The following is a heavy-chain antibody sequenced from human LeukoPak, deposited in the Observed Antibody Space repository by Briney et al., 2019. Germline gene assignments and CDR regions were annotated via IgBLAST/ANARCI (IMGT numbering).Heavy chain of an antibody. CDR3: ARATMGNYYYYYYMDV. D-gene: IGHD3-10*01. CDR2: IYTSGST. J-gene: IGHJ6*03. Sequence: PSQTLSLTCTVSGGSISSGSYYWSWIRQPAGKGLEWIGRIYTSGSTNYNPSLKSRVTISVDTSKNQFSLKLSSMTAADTAVYYCARATMGNYYYYYYMDVWGKGTTVTVSS. V-gene: IGHV4-61*02. CDR1: GGSISSGSYY.